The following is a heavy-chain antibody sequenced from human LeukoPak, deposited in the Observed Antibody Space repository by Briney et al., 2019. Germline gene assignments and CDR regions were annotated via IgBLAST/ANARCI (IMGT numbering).Heavy chain of an antibody. J-gene: IGHJ4*02. Sequence: KPSETLSLTCAVYGGSFSGYYWSWIRQPPGKGLEWIGEINHSGSTNYNPSLESRVTISVDTSKNQFSLKLSSVTAADTAVYYCARGPWYSSSWYAYWGQGTLVTVSS. CDR1: GGSFSGYY. CDR3: ARGPWYSSSWYAY. CDR2: INHSGST. D-gene: IGHD6-13*01. V-gene: IGHV4-34*01.